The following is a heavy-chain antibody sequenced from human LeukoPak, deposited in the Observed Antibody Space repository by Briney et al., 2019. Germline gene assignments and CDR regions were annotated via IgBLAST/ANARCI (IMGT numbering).Heavy chain of an antibody. CDR2: MNPNSGNT. V-gene: IGHV1-8*01. Sequence: ASVKVSCKASGYTFTSYDINWVRQATGQGLEWMGWMNPNSGNTGYAQKFQGRVTMTRNTSISTAYMELSSLRSEDTAVYYCARGLWGSGWYYFDYWGQGTLVTVSS. CDR3: ARGLWGSGWYYFDY. D-gene: IGHD6-19*01. J-gene: IGHJ4*02. CDR1: GYTFTSYD.